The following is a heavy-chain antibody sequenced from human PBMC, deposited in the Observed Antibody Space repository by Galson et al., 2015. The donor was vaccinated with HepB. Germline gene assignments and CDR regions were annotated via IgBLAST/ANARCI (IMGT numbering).Heavy chain of an antibody. CDR3: ARVVAVAGTHYYYGMDV. CDR2: IYPGDSDT. J-gene: IGHJ6*02. V-gene: IGHV5-51*01. CDR1: GYSFTSYW. D-gene: IGHD6-19*01. Sequence: QSGAEVKKPGESLKISCKGSGYSFTSYWIGWVRQMPGKGLEWMGIIYPGDSDTRYSPSFQGQVTISADKSISTAYLQWSSLKASDTAMYYCARVVAVAGTHYYYGMDVWGQGTTVTVSS.